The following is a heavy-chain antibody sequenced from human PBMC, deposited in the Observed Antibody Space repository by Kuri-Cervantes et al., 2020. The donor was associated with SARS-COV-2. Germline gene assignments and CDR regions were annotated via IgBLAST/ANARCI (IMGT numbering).Heavy chain of an antibody. D-gene: IGHD3/OR15-3a*01. CDR3: AREQGPMRTFDY. J-gene: IGHJ4*02. CDR2: INHSGST. V-gene: IGHV4-34*01. Sequence: GSLRLSCAASGFTFSSYGMHWVRQPPGKGLEWIGEINHSGSTNYNPSLKSRVTISVDTSKNQFSLKLSSVTAADTAVYYCAREQGPMRTFDYWGQGTLVTVSS. CDR1: GFTFSSYG.